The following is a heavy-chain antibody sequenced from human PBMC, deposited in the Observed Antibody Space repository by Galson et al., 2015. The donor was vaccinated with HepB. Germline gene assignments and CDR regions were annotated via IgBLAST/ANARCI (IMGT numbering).Heavy chain of an antibody. CDR3: ARETVEMATTWDD. Sequence: SVKVSCKASGGTFSSYAISWVRQAPGQGLEWMGRIIPILGIANYAQKFQGRVTITADKSTSTAYMELSSLRSEDTAVYYCARETVEMATTWDDWGQGTLVTVSS. D-gene: IGHD5-24*01. J-gene: IGHJ4*02. V-gene: IGHV1-69*04. CDR2: IIPILGIA. CDR1: GGTFSSYA.